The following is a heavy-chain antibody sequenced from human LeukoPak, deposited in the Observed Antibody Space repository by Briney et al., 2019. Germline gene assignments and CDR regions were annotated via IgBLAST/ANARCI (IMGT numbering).Heavy chain of an antibody. CDR1: GFTFSSYE. J-gene: IGHJ4*02. CDR3: TRDPPHFDY. CDR2: ISSSGSTI. V-gene: IGHV3-48*03. Sequence: GGSLRLSCAASGFTFSSYEMNWVRQAQGEGLEWVSYISSSGSTIYYADSVKGRFTIARDNAKNSLYLQMSSLTVEDTAVYYCTRDPPHFDYCGQGTLVTVSS.